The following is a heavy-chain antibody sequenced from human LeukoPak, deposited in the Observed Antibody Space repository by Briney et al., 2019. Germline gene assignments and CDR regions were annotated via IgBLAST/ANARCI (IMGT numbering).Heavy chain of an antibody. V-gene: IGHV1-2*02. J-gene: IGHJ5*02. CDR3: AREDWRGWYRGWFDP. CDR2: INPNSGGT. Sequence: GASVKVSCKASGYTFTGYYMHWVRQAPGQGLEWMGWINPNSGGTNYAQKFQGRVTMTRDTSISTAYMELSRLRSDDTAVYYCAREDWRGWYRGWFDPWGQGTLVTVSS. D-gene: IGHD6-19*01. CDR1: GYTFTGYY.